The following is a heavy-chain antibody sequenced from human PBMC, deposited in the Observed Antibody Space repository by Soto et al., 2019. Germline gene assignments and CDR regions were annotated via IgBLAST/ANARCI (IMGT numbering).Heavy chain of an antibody. CDR1: GDSISTVDYF. CDR2: IYKSATT. V-gene: IGHV4-30-4*01. CDR3: ARGRYCLPGRCFPNWFDS. D-gene: IGHD2-15*01. Sequence: QVQLLESGPGLVKPSQNLSLTCSVSGDSISTVDYFWAWIRQPPGQALESIGYIYKSATTYYNPSFESRVAVSLDTSKSQFSLNVTSVTAADTAVYFCARGRYCLPGRCFPNWFDSWGQGTLVTVSS. J-gene: IGHJ5*01.